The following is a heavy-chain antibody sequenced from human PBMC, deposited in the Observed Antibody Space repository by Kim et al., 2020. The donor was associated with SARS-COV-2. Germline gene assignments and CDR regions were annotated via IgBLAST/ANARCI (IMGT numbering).Heavy chain of an antibody. Sequence: GGSLRLSCAASGFTFNSYAISWVRQAPGKGLEWVSAISGPGGTTYYADSVKGRFSISRDNSKNTLYLQMNSLRAEETAVYYCARHDGYSSSCPDYWGQGTLVTVSS. CDR1: GFTFNSYA. D-gene: IGHD6-13*01. V-gene: IGHV3-23*01. CDR3: ARHDGYSSSCPDY. J-gene: IGHJ4*02. CDR2: ISGPGGTT.